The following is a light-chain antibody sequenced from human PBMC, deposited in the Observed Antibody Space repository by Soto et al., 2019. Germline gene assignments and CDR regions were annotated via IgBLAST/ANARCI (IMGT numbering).Light chain of an antibody. J-gene: IGKJ1*01. CDR1: QSISNW. Sequence: DIQMTQSPSTLPASVGDIVTITCLVSQSISNWLAWYQQKPGKAPKLLIYKASTLKSGVPSRFSGSGSGTEFTLTISSLQPDDFATYYCQHYNSYSEAFGQGTKVDIK. CDR3: QHYNSYSEA. V-gene: IGKV1-5*03. CDR2: KAS.